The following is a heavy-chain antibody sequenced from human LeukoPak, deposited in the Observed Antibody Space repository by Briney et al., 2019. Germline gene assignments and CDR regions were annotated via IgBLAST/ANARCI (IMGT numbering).Heavy chain of an antibody. CDR1: GGSISGYF. J-gene: IGHJ4*02. Sequence: PETLSLTCNVSGGSISGYFWNWIRQPAGKGLEWIGRIYSSGSTNYNPSLKSRVTMSVDTSKNQFSLNLSSVTAADTAVYYCARGYYGSGSYYTAVDYWGQGTLVTVSS. CDR2: IYSSGST. D-gene: IGHD3-10*01. V-gene: IGHV4-4*07. CDR3: ARGYYGSGSYYTAVDY.